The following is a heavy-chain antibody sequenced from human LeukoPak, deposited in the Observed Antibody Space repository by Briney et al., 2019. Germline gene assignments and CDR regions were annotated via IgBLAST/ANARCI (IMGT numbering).Heavy chain of an antibody. Sequence: PGGSLRLSCAASGFTFSTYAMHWVRQAPGKGLEYVSAISSDGIRTYYADSVKGRFTISRDNSKNTVYVQMSSLRSEDTAVYYCVRWVTGLDYWGQGILVTVSS. V-gene: IGHV3-64*03. J-gene: IGHJ4*02. CDR2: ISSDGIRT. CDR1: GFTFSTYA. D-gene: IGHD2-21*02. CDR3: VRWVTGLDY.